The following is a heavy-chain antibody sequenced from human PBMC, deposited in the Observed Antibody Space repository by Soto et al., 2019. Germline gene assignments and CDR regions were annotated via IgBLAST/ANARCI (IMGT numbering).Heavy chain of an antibody. CDR3: ARGPGTMAKIDY. Sequence: LSLTCTVSGGSISSYYWSWIRQPPGKGLEWIGYIYYSGSTYYNPSLKSRVTISVDTSKNQFSLKLSSVTAADTAVYYCARGPGTMAKIDYWGQGTLVTVSS. J-gene: IGHJ4*02. V-gene: IGHV4-59*06. CDR1: GGSISSYY. CDR2: IYYSGST. D-gene: IGHD3-10*01.